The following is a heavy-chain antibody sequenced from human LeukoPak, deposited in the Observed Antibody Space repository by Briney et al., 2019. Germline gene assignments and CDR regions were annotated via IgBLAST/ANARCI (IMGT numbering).Heavy chain of an antibody. CDR2: ISAYNGNT. CDR3: ARDDDFWSGYPMDV. J-gene: IGHJ6*02. D-gene: IGHD3-3*01. CDR1: GYTFTSYG. Sequence: ASVPVSCKASGYTFTSYGISWVRQAPGQGLAWMGWISAYNGNTNYAQKLQGRVTMTTDTSTSTAYMELRSLRSDDTAVYYCARDDDFWSGYPMDVWGQGTTVTVSS. V-gene: IGHV1-18*01.